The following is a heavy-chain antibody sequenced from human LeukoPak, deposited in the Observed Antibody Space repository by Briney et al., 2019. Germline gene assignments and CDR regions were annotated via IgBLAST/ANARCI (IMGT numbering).Heavy chain of an antibody. CDR1: GGSISSSSYS. CDR2: IYYSGST. V-gene: IGHV4-39*07. CDR3: ARTTGVVADYPYYFDY. Sequence: SETLSLTCTVSGGSISSSSYSWGWIRQPPGKGLEWIGSIYYSGSTYYNPSLKSRVTISVDTSKNQFSLKLSSVTAADTAVYYCARTTGVVADYPYYFDYWGQGTLVTVSS. D-gene: IGHD2-15*01. J-gene: IGHJ4*02.